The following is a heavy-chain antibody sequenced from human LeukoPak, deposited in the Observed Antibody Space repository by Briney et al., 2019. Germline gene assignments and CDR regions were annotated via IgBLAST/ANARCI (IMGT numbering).Heavy chain of an antibody. D-gene: IGHD3-10*01. CDR2: IYHSGST. J-gene: IGHJ3*02. CDR1: GGSISSGGYS. CDR3: ARDLVTMVRAFDI. Sequence: SETLSLTCAVSGGSISSGGYSWSWIRQPPGKGLEWIGYIYHSGSTYYNPSLKSRVTISVDKSKNQFSLKLSSVTAADTAVYYCARDLVTMVRAFDIWGQGAMVTVSS. V-gene: IGHV4-30-2*01.